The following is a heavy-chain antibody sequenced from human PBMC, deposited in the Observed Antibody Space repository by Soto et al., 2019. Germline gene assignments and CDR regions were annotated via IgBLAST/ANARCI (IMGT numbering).Heavy chain of an antibody. CDR1: GFTVSSNY. CDR3: VRAGIAVAGAYYYYYMDV. Sequence: GSLRLSCVASGFTVSSNYMSWVRQAPGKGLEWVSVIYSGGSTYYADSVKGRFTISRDNSKNTLYLQMNSLRAEDTAVYYCVRAGIAVAGAYYYYYMDVWGKGTTVTVS. CDR2: IYSGGST. D-gene: IGHD6-19*01. V-gene: IGHV3-66*01. J-gene: IGHJ6*03.